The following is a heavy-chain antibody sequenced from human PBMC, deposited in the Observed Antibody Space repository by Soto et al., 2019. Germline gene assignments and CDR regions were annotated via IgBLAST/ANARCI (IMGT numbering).Heavy chain of an antibody. CDR3: ARSEGDIAVPPYGMDV. CDR2: INAGNGNT. V-gene: IGHV1-3*01. J-gene: IGHJ6*02. CDR1: GYTFTSYA. Sequence: GASVKVSCKASGYTFTSYAMHWVRQAPGQRLEWMGLINAGNGNTKYSQKFQGRVTITRDTSASTAYMELSSLRSEDTAVYYCARSEGDIAVPPYGMDVWGQGTTVTVSS. D-gene: IGHD2-2*01.